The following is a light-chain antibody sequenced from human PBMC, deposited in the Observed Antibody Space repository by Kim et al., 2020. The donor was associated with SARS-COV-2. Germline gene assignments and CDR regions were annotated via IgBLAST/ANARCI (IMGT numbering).Light chain of an antibody. V-gene: IGLV2-14*03. CDR1: SSDIGGYKS. Sequence: GQSITISCIGSSSDIGGYKSVSWYQQPPGKPPKLMISDVTKRPSGVSNRFSGSKSGNTASLTISGLQADDEADYYCSSYTAASTWVFGGGTKVTVL. J-gene: IGLJ2*01. CDR2: DVT. CDR3: SSYTAASTWV.